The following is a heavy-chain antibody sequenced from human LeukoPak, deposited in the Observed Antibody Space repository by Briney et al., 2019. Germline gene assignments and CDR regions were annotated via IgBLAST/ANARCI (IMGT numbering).Heavy chain of an antibody. CDR1: GFTFSSYA. D-gene: IGHD6-19*01. J-gene: IGHJ4*02. CDR2: ISGSGGST. V-gene: IGHV3-23*01. Sequence: EGSLRLSCAASGFTFSSYAMSWVRQAPGKGLEWVSAISGSGGSTYYADSVKGRFTISRDNSKNTLYLQMNSLRAEDTAVYYCAKARQPGYSSGWYVTDYWGQGTLVTVSS. CDR3: AKARQPGYSSGWYVTDY.